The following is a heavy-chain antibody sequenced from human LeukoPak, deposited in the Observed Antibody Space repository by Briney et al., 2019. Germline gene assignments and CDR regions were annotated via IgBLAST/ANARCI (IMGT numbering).Heavy chain of an antibody. J-gene: IGHJ6*02. V-gene: IGHV3-33*01. Sequence: GRSLRLSCAASGFIFSDYGMHWVRQAPGKGLEWVAVIWHDGSNKYYAASVKGRFTISRDNSKNTLYLQMNSLRAEDTAVYYCARERVTGTSYYYYYGMDVWGQGTTVTVSS. CDR1: GFIFSDYG. D-gene: IGHD6-19*01. CDR3: ARERVTGTSYYYYYGMDV. CDR2: IWHDGSNK.